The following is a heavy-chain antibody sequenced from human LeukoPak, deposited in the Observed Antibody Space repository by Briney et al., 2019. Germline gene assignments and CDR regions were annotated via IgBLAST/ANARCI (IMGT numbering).Heavy chain of an antibody. D-gene: IGHD2-15*01. CDR1: GFTVSSNY. J-gene: IGHJ2*01. CDR3: ARWALLSGYFDL. V-gene: IGHV3-53*01. CDR2: INTDGSP. Sequence: GGSLRLSCAASGFTVSSNYMSCVRHAPGKRLEWVSVINTDGSPYYADPVKGRFTISRHNPKTTLYFQMNTLRPGATAVYYCARWALLSGYFDLWGRGTLVTVSS.